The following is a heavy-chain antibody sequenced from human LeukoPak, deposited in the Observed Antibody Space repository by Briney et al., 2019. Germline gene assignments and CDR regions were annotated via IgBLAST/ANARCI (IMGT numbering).Heavy chain of an antibody. CDR1: GGSISSSNW. D-gene: IGHD3-22*01. V-gene: IGHV4-4*02. CDR2: IYHSGST. J-gene: IGHJ4*02. CDR3: ARGASDSSGYWDY. Sequence: PSETLSLTCTVSGGSISSSNWWSWVRQPPGKGLEWIGEIYHSGSTNYNPSLKSRVTISVDKSKNQFSLKLSSVTAADTAVYYCARGASDSSGYWDYWGQGTLVTVSS.